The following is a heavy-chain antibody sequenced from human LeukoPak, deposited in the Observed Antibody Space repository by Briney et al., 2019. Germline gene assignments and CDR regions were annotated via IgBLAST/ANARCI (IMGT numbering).Heavy chain of an antibody. V-gene: IGHV1-24*01. J-gene: IGHJ5*02. CDR2: FDPEDGVT. CDR3: ASLNYYGSGSYYNYWFDP. Sequence: ASVKVSCKVSGYTLTELSMHWVRQAPGKGLEWMGGFDPEDGVTIYAQKFQGRVTMTEDTSTDTAYMELSSLRSEDTAVYYCASLNYYGSGSYYNYWFDPWGQGTLVTVSS. D-gene: IGHD3-10*01. CDR1: GYTLTELS.